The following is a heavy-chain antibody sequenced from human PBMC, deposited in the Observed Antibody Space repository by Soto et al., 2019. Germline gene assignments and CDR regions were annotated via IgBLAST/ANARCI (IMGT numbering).Heavy chain of an antibody. CDR2: ISYDGSNK. Sequence: QVQLVESGGGVVQPGRSLRLSCAASGFTFSSYAMHWVRQAPGKGLEWVAVISYDGSNKYYADSVKGRFTISRDNSKNTLYLQMNSLRAEDTAVYYCAGGGFGELLAYYYYGMDVWGQGTTVTVSS. CDR1: GFTFSSYA. V-gene: IGHV3-30-3*01. J-gene: IGHJ6*02. CDR3: AGGGFGELLAYYYYGMDV. D-gene: IGHD3-10*01.